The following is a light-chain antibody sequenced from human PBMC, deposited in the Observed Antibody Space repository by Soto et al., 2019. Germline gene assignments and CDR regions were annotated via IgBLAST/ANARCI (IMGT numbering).Light chain of an antibody. CDR3: QQNYSTPLA. V-gene: IGKV1-39*01. J-gene: IGKJ4*01. CDR2: AAS. CDR1: QSISRD. Sequence: DIQMTQSPLSLSASVGDRVTITCRASQSISRDLNWYQQKPGKAPNLLIYAASTLESGVPSRLRGTGSGTDFTLTISSLQLEDFAPYYCQQNYSTPLAFGGGNKVDIK.